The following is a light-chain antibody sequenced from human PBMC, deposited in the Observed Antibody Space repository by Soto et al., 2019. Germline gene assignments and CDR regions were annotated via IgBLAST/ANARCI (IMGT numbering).Light chain of an antibody. CDR1: SFNIGSNT. J-gene: IGLJ7*01. CDR2: SNN. CDR3: AAWDDSLNGPV. V-gene: IGLV1-44*01. Sequence: QAVVTQPPSASGTPGQRVTISCSGSSFNIGSNTVNWYQQLPGTAPKLLIYSNNQRPSGVPDRFSGSKSGTSASLAISGLQSEDEADYYCAAWDDSLNGPVFGGGTQLTVL.